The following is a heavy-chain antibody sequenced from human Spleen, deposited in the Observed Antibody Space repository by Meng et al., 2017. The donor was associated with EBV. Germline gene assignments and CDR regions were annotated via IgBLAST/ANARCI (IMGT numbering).Heavy chain of an antibody. J-gene: IGHJ4*02. V-gene: IGHV1-46*01. D-gene: IGHD3-10*01. CDR2: INPSGGNT. Sequence: QVQLVQSGGEVKKPGASVKVSCKASGYTFTNYYINWVRQAPGQGLEWMGIINPSGGNTSYAQKFQGRVTMTRDTSTSTVYMELGSLRSEDTAVYYCARDSGRRYSPDFWGQGTLVTVSS. CDR3: ARDSGRRYSPDF. CDR1: GYTFTNYY.